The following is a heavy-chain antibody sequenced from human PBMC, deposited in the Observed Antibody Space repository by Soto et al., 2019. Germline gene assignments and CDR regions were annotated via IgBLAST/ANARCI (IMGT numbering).Heavy chain of an antibody. Sequence: QVQLVESGGGVVQPGRSLRLSCAASGFTFSSYGMHWVRQAPGKGLEWVAGISYDGSNKYYADSVKGRFTISRDNSKNTLYLQMNSLRAEDTAVYYCAKWAYSGSPDPEAPFDYWGQGTLVTVSS. CDR3: AKWAYSGSPDPEAPFDY. CDR1: GFTFSSYG. D-gene: IGHD1-26*01. CDR2: ISYDGSNK. V-gene: IGHV3-30*18. J-gene: IGHJ4*02.